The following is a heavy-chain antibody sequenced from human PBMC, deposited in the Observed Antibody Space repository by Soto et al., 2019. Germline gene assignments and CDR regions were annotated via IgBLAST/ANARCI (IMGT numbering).Heavy chain of an antibody. CDR3: ARDRDGEQLDAFDI. V-gene: IGHV3-21*01. CDR1: GFTFSSYS. D-gene: IGHD1-1*01. Sequence: SLRLSCAASGFTFSSYSMNWVRQAPGKGLEWVSSISSSSSYIYYADSVKGRFTISRDNAKNSLYLQMNSLRAEDTAVYYCARDRDGEQLDAFDIWGQGTMVTVSS. CDR2: ISSSSSYI. J-gene: IGHJ3*02.